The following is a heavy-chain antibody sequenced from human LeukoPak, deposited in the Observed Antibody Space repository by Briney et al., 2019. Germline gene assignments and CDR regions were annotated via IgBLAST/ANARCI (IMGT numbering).Heavy chain of an antibody. D-gene: IGHD5-18*01. Sequence: GASVKVSCKASGGTFSSYAISWVRQAPGQGLGWMGRIIPILGIANYAQKFQGRVTITADKSTSTAYMELSSLRSEDTAVYCCARVDTAMVIDYWGQGTLVTV. J-gene: IGHJ4*02. CDR3: ARVDTAMVIDY. CDR1: GGTFSSYA. CDR2: IIPILGIA. V-gene: IGHV1-69*04.